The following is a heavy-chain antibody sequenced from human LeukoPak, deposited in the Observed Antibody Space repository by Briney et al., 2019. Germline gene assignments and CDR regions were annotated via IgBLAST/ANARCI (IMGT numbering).Heavy chain of an antibody. V-gene: IGHV4-59*08. J-gene: IGHJ4*02. CDR2: IYYSGST. D-gene: IGHD3-10*01. CDR3: ARRGGGRVGSGSYWYFDY. Sequence: PSETLSLTCTVSGGSISSYYWSWIRQPPGKGLEWIGYIYYSGSTNYNPSLKSRVTTSVDTSKNQFSLKLSSVTAADTAVYYCARRGGGRVGSGSYWYFDYWGQGTLVTVSS. CDR1: GGSISSYY.